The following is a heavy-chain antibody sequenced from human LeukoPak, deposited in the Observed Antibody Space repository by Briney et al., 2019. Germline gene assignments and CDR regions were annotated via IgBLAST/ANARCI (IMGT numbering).Heavy chain of an antibody. CDR2: IFADGRI. CDR1: GFIVSGSY. V-gene: IGHV3-66*01. D-gene: IGHD4-17*01. Sequence: GGSLRLSCGGFGFIVSGSYMSWVRQAPGKGLEWVSMIFADGRIYYADSVKGRFTISRDNSKNTLYLQMNSLRAEDTAVYYCARDHGDPYHFDYWGQGTLVTVSS. CDR3: ARDHGDPYHFDY. J-gene: IGHJ4*02.